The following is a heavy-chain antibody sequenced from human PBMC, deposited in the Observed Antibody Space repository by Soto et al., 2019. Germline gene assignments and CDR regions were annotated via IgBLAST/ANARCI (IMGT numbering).Heavy chain of an antibody. J-gene: IGHJ6*02. CDR2: INAGNGNT. Sequence: VASVKVSCKASGYTFTSYAMHWVRQAPGQRLEWMGWINAGNGNTKYSQKFQGRVTITRDTSASTAYMELSSLRSEDTAVYYCARGGGQRRDGYNPLYYYYYYGMDVWGQGTTVTVSS. CDR3: ARGGGQRRDGYNPLYYYYYYGMDV. D-gene: IGHD5-12*01. CDR1: GYTFTSYA. V-gene: IGHV1-3*01.